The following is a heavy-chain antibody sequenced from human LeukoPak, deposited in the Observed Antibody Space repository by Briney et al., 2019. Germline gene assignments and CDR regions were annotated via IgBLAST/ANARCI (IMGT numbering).Heavy chain of an antibody. CDR3: ARKSTVVTPSNKYFDY. D-gene: IGHD4-23*01. Sequence: SEALSLTCAVYGGSFSGYYWSWIRQPPGKGLEWIGEINHSGSTNYNPSLKSRVTISVDTSKNQFSLKLSSVTAADTAVYYCARKSTVVTPSNKYFDYWGQGTLVTVSS. CDR1: GGSFSGYY. J-gene: IGHJ4*02. CDR2: INHSGST. V-gene: IGHV4-34*01.